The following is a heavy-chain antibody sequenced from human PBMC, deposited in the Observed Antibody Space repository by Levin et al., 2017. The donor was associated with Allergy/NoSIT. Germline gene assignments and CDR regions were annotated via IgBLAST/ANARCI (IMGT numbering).Heavy chain of an antibody. V-gene: IGHV6-1*01. J-gene: IGHJ6*02. Sequence: SETLSLTCAISGDSVSSNSAAWTWIRQSPSRGLEWLGRTYYRSKWYNDYAVSVKSRITINPDTSKNQFSLQLNSVTPEDTAVYYCAREKAVAGTDYYYYGMDGWGQGTTVTVSS. CDR1: GDSVSSNSAA. CDR3: AREKAVAGTDYYYYGMDG. D-gene: IGHD6-19*01. CDR2: TYYRSKWYN.